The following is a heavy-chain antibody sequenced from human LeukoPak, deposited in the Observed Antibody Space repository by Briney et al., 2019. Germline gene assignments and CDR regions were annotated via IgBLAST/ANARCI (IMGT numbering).Heavy chain of an antibody. D-gene: IGHD3-22*01. CDR2: ITPNADRA. Sequence: TGGSLRLSCAASGFTFGSYGMSWVRQAPGKGLEWVSFITPNADRASYADSVKGRFTISRDNPRDTLYMQMNSLSDEDTAVYYCAIMHGYYDGSGYWVQWGQGTLVTVSS. CDR1: GFTFGSYG. CDR3: AIMHGYYDGSGYWVQ. V-gene: IGHV3-23*01. J-gene: IGHJ1*01.